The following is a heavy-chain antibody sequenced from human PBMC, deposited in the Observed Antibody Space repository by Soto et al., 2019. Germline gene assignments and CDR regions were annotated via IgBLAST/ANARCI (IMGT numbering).Heavy chain of an antibody. CDR3: ATVGTILGVVSSFDY. CDR1: ADALSIGDQ. D-gene: IGHD3-3*01. J-gene: IGHJ4*02. Sequence: SLTETVGADALSIGDQCAWIRQHPGKGLEYIGSIYYIGITNYNPSLKSRVTISAATSKNQFSLKMTSVTAADTAVYYCATVGTILGVVSSFDYWGQGTLVTGSS. V-gene: IGHV4-61*08. CDR2: IYYIGIT.